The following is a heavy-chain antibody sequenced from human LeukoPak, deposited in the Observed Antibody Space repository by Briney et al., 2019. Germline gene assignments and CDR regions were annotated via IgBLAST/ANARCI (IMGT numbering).Heavy chain of an antibody. V-gene: IGHV3-7*01. J-gene: IGHJ6*03. D-gene: IGHD1-26*01. CDR1: GFTFSSYA. CDR3: ARDRVGATSDYYYYMDV. CDR2: IKQDGSEK. Sequence: GGSLRLSCAASGFTFSSYAMSWVRQAPGKGLEWVANIKQDGSEKYYVDSVKGRFTISRDNAKNSLYLQMNSLRAEDTAVYYCARDRVGATSDYYYYMDVWGKGTTVTVSS.